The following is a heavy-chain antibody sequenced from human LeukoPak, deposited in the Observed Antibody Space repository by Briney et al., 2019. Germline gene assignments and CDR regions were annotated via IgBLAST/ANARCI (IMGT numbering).Heavy chain of an antibody. CDR2: IYYSGST. CDR1: GGSISSGGYS. V-gene: IGHV4-31*03. J-gene: IGHJ5*02. D-gene: IGHD2-21*02. Sequence: SETLSLTCTVSGGSISSGGYSWSWIRQHPGKGLEWIGYIYYSGSTYYNPSLKSRVTISVDTSKNQFSLKLSSVTAADTAVYYCARSTVVVTTNWFDPWGQGTLVTVSS. CDR3: ARSTVVVTTNWFDP.